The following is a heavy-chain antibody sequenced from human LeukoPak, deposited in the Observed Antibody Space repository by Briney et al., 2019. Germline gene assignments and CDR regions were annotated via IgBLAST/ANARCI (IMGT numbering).Heavy chain of an antibody. CDR3: AREAPPGSFDY. J-gene: IGHJ4*02. D-gene: IGHD6-19*01. V-gene: IGHV3-64*01. Sequence: GGSLRLSCAASGFIFSTYSMHWVRQDPGKGLESVSAISSDGTSTYYANSVKGRFTISRDNSKYTLYLQMGSLRPEDTAVYYCAREAPPGSFDYWGQGTLVTVSS. CDR1: GFIFSTYS. CDR2: ISSDGTST.